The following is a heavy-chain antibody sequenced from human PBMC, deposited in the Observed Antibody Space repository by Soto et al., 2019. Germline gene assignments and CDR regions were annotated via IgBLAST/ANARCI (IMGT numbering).Heavy chain of an antibody. CDR2: IVFGNGNT. CDR3: ATRIGNIGWYWLDT. J-gene: IGHJ5*02. D-gene: IGHD6-19*01. Sequence: QMPLVQSGPEVKRPGTSLKVSCKASGFTFSSSAVQWVRQARGQTLEWIGWIVFGNGNTNYAQKFQQRVTITRDISTSTAYMEVRSLTYEDTALYYCATRIGNIGWYWLDTWGQGTLVTVSS. V-gene: IGHV1-58*01. CDR1: GFTFSSSA.